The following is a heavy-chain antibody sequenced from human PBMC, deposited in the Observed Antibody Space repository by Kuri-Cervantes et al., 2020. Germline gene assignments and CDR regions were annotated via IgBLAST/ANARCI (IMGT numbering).Heavy chain of an antibody. J-gene: IGHJ4*02. CDR2: IYYSGST. CDR3: ARVHYGDYYFDY. D-gene: IGHD4-17*01. Sequence: SETLSLTCTVSGGSISSGDYYWSWIRQPPGKGLEWIGYIYYSGSTYYNPSLKSRVTISVDTSKNQFSLKLSSVTAADTAVYHCARVHYGDYYFDYWGQGTLVTVSS. CDR1: GGSISSGDYY. V-gene: IGHV4-30-4*01.